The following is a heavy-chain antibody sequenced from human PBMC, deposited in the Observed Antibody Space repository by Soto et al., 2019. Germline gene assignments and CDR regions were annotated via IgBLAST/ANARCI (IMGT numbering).Heavy chain of an antibody. CDR1: GLTFSSYG. J-gene: IGHJ4*02. Sequence: GGSLRLSCAASGLTFSSYGMHWVRQAPGKGLEWVAVISYDGSNKNYADSVKGRFTTSRDNSKNTVYLQMNSLRAEDTAVYYCAKDTYYHDSSGYYIFDYWGQGTLVTVSS. D-gene: IGHD3-22*01. CDR3: AKDTYYHDSSGYYIFDY. V-gene: IGHV3-30*18. CDR2: ISYDGSNK.